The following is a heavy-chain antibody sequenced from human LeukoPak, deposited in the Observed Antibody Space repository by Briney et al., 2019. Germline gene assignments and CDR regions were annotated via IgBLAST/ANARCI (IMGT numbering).Heavy chain of an antibody. Sequence: GGSLRVSCAASGFTFSSYSMNWVRQAPGKGLEWVSYISSSSSTIYYADSVKGRFTISRDNAKNSLYLQMNSLRAEDTAVYYCAGSFIAAERKFDYWGQGTLVTVSS. CDR1: GFTFSSYS. CDR3: AGSFIAAERKFDY. J-gene: IGHJ4*02. V-gene: IGHV3-48*01. CDR2: ISSSSSTI. D-gene: IGHD6-13*01.